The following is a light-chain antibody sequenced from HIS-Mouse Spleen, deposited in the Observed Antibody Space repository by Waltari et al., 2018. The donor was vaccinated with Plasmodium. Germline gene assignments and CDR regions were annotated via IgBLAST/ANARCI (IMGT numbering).Light chain of an antibody. V-gene: IGKV1-6*01. CDR1: QGIRND. CDR2: PAS. CDR3: LQDYNYPYT. J-gene: IGKJ2*01. Sequence: AIQMTQSPSSLSESVGEGVTITCRASQGIRNDLGWYQQKPGKAPKLLIYPASSLQSGIPSRFSGSGSGTDFTLTISSLQPEDFATYYCLQDYNYPYTFGQGTKLEIK.